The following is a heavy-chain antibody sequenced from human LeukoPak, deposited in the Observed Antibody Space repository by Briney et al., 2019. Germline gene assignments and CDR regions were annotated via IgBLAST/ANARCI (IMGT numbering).Heavy chain of an antibody. D-gene: IGHD5-24*01. CDR2: TYYRSKWYN. J-gene: IGHJ4*02. Sequence: SQTLSLTCAISGDSVSSNSAAWNWIRQSPSRGLEWLGRTYYRSKWYNDYAVSVKSRITINPHTSKNQFSLQLNSVTPEDTAVYYCARVREMATISRQFDYWGQGTLVTVSS. V-gene: IGHV6-1*01. CDR1: GDSVSSNSAA. CDR3: ARVREMATISRQFDY.